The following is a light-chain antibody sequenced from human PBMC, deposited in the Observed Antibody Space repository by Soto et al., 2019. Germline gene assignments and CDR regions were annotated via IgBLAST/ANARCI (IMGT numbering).Light chain of an antibody. J-gene: IGKJ5*01. CDR3: QQDFKLPIT. Sequence: EIVLTHSPATLSLSPCERVTLSFSASQSVSSSYLAWYQQKPGQAPRLLIYGASTRATGIPARFSGSGSGTDFTLTVSSLQPEDFAIYYCQQDFKLPITFGQGTRLEIK. CDR2: GAS. CDR1: QSVSSSY. V-gene: IGKV3D-7*01.